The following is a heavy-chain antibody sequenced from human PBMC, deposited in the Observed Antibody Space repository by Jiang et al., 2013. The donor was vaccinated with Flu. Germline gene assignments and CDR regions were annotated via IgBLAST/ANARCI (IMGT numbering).Heavy chain of an antibody. D-gene: IGHD4-17*01. CDR1: GFTFSGSA. V-gene: IGHV3-73*01. J-gene: IGHJ3*02. Sequence: VQLLESGGGLVQPGGSLKLSCAASGFTFSGSAMHWVRQASGKGLEWVGRIRSKANSYATAYAASVKGRFTISRDDSKNTAYLQMNSLKTEDTAVYYCTRTTVTTDDAFDIWGQGTMVT. CDR3: TRTTVTTDDAFDI. CDR2: IRSKANSYAT.